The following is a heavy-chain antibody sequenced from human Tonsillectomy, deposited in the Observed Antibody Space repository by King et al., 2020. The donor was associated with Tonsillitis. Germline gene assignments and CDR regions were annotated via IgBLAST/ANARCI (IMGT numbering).Heavy chain of an antibody. CDR2: INPNSGGT. CDR3: ASDIDPYYYGSSGYDEAFDI. Sequence: QLVQSGAEVKKPGASVKVSCKASGYSFTDYYIHWVRQAPGQGLEWMGWINPNSGGTKYAQKFQGRVTMTRDISISTAYMELRRLRSDDTAVYYCASDIDPYYYGSSGYDEAFDIWGQGTMVTVSS. J-gene: IGHJ3*02. V-gene: IGHV1-2*02. CDR1: GYSFTDYY. D-gene: IGHD3-22*01.